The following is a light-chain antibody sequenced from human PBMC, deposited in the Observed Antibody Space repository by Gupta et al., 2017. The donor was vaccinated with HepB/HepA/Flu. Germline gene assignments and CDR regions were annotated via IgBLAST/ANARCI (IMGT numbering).Light chain of an antibody. Sequence: DIVLTQSPDSLAVSLGERATINCKSSQSVLYSSNNKNYLAWYQQKPGQPPKLLIYWASTRESGVPDRFSGSGSGTDFTLSIRSLQAEDVAGYYCQGYDSTGNTFGQGTKVEIK. V-gene: IGKV4-1*01. CDR3: QGYDSTGNT. CDR1: QSVLYSSNNKNY. CDR2: WAS. J-gene: IGKJ2*01.